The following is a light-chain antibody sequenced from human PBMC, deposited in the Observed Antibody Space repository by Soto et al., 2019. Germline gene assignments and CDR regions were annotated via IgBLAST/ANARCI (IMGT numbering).Light chain of an antibody. CDR2: EVN. V-gene: IGLV2-14*01. Sequence: QSALTQAASVSGSPGQSITISCTGASSDFGDHKSVSWYQHHPGKAPKLIISEVNYRPSGVSSRFSGSRSGNTASLTISGLQAEDEAHYYCSSSTDTLILFGGGTKLTVL. J-gene: IGLJ2*01. CDR1: SSDFGDHKS. CDR3: SSSTDTLIL.